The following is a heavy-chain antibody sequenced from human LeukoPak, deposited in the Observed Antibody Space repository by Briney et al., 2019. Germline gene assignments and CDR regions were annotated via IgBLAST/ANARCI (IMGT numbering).Heavy chain of an antibody. Sequence: SQTLSLTCTVSGGSISSGSYYWSWIRQPAGKGLEWIGRIYTSGSTNYNPSLKGRVTISVDTSKNQFSLKLSSVTAADTAVYYCARGKVLVFYDYYYMDVWGKGTTVTVSS. J-gene: IGHJ6*03. CDR2: IYTSGST. V-gene: IGHV4-61*02. CDR3: ARGKVLVFYDYYYMDV. CDR1: GGSISSGSYY. D-gene: IGHD3-3*01.